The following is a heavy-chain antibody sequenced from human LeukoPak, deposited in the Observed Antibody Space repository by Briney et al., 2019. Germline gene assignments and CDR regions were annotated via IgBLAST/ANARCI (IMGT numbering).Heavy chain of an antibody. Sequence: GGSLRLSCAASGFTLSSYWMHWVRQAPGKGLVWVSRTSSDGTITNYADSVKGRFTISRDNAKNTLYLQMNSLRVEDTAVYYCARFSPPPTWGRGTLVTVSS. V-gene: IGHV3-74*01. CDR3: ARFSPPPT. CDR2: TSSDGTIT. CDR1: GFTLSSYW. J-gene: IGHJ4*02.